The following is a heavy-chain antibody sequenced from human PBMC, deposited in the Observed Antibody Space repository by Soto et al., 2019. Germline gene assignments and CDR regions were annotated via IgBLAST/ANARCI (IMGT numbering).Heavy chain of an antibody. V-gene: IGHV4-38-2*02. CDR1: CYSISSGYY. D-gene: IGHD3-22*01. J-gene: IGHJ3*02. CDR3: ARDKSYDSSGYYYVAFDI. CDR2: IYHSGST. Sequence: SETLSLTCAVSCYSISSGYYWGWIRQPPGKGLEWIGSIYHSGSTYYNPSLKSRVTISVDTSKNQFSLKLSSVTAADTAVYYCARDKSYDSSGYYYVAFDIWGQGTMVTVSS.